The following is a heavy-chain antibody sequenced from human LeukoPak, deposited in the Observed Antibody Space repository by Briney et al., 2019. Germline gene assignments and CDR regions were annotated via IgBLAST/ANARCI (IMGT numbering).Heavy chain of an antibody. J-gene: IGHJ4*02. CDR2: ISSSSSYT. D-gene: IGHD3-10*01. Sequence: PGGSLRLSCAASGFTFSDYYMSWFRRAPGRGLEWVSYISSSSSYTNYADSVKGRFTISRDNAKNSLYLQMNSLRAEDTAVYYCARERGSGSYWGQGTLVTVSS. CDR3: ARERGSGSY. V-gene: IGHV3-11*06. CDR1: GFTFSDYY.